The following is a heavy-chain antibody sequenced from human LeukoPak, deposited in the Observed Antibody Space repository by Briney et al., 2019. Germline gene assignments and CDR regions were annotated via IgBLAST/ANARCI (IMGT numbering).Heavy chain of an antibody. CDR1: GFTFSSYA. J-gene: IGHJ4*02. D-gene: IGHD5-18*01. CDR3: AIVMDTAMVTDY. Sequence: GGSLRLSCAASGFTFSSYAMTWVRQAPGKGLEWVSAISGRGGSTYYADSVKGRFTISRDNSKNTLYLQMNSLRAEDTAVYYCAIVMDTAMVTDYSGQGTLVTVSS. V-gene: IGHV3-23*01. CDR2: ISGRGGST.